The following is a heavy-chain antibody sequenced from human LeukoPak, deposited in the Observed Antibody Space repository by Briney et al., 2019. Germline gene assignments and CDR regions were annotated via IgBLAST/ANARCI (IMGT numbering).Heavy chain of an antibody. V-gene: IGHV1-69*04. CDR2: IIPIFGIA. J-gene: IGHJ5*02. CDR3: ARDPRGIAAAGTGWFDP. CDR1: GGTFSSYA. D-gene: IGHD6-13*01. Sequence: SVKVSCKASGGTFSSYAISWVRQAPGQGLEWMGRIIPIFGIANYAQKFQGRVTITADKSTSTAYMELSSLRSEDTAVYYCARDPRGIAAAGTGWFDPWGQGTLVTVSS.